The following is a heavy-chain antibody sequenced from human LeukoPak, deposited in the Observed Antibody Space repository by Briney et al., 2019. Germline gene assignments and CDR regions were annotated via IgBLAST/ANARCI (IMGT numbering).Heavy chain of an antibody. Sequence: GGSLRLSCAASGFTVSSNYMSWVRQAPGKGLEWVSVIYSDDSTYYADSVKGRFTISRDNSKNTLYLQMNGLRAEDTAVYYCARVQGSGQPRWYWGQGTLVTVSS. CDR2: IYSDDST. CDR3: ARVQGSGQPRWY. J-gene: IGHJ4*02. D-gene: IGHD2-15*01. CDR1: GFTVSSNY. V-gene: IGHV3-66*01.